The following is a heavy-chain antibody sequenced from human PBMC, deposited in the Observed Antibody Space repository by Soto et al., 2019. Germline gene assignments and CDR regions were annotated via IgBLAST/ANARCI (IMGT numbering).Heavy chain of an antibody. D-gene: IGHD4-17*01. CDR3: ALAPVGAPTDVY. J-gene: IGHJ4*02. Sequence: ASVKVSCKASGGTFSSYAISWVRQAPGQGVEWMGWIIPYFGNTNYAQKLQGRVTMTTDTSTGTAYMELRSLRSYDTAVYYCALAPVGAPTDVYWGQGTLVTVSS. CDR2: IIPYFGNT. CDR1: GGTFSSYA. V-gene: IGHV1-18*01.